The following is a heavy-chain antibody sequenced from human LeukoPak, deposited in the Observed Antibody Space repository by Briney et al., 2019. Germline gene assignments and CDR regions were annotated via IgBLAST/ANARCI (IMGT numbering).Heavy chain of an antibody. CDR1: GGSINSNSYY. D-gene: IGHD5-12*01. Sequence: PSETLSLTCTVYGGSINSNSYYWGWIRQPPGKGLEWIGSIYYSGSTYYNPSLKSRVTISVDTSKNQFSLGLTSVTAADTAVYYCARYGYDPIDYWGQGTLVTVSS. V-gene: IGHV4-39*01. CDR2: IYYSGST. J-gene: IGHJ4*02. CDR3: ARYGYDPIDY.